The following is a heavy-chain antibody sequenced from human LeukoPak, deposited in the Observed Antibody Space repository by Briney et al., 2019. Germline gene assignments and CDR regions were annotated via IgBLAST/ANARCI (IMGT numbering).Heavy chain of an antibody. J-gene: IGHJ6*03. D-gene: IGHD2-21*02. V-gene: IGHV3-23*01. CDR2: ISGSGGTT. CDR3: AKSPLYCGGDCPYYYYYMDV. Sequence: HPGGSLRLSCAASGFTFSIYAKSWVRQAPGKGLEWVSAISGSGGTTYYADSVKGRFTISRDNSKNTVYLQMNSLRAEDTAVYYCAKSPLYCGGDCPYYYYYMDVWGKGTTVTISS. CDR1: GFTFSIYA.